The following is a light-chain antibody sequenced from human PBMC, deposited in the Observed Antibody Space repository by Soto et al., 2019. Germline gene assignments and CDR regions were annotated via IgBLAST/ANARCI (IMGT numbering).Light chain of an antibody. J-gene: IGKJ1*01. CDR2: AAS. V-gene: IGKV1-6*01. CDR1: QGIRNE. Sequence: AIQMTQSPSSLSASVGDRVTITCRATQGIRNELGWYQHKPGKAPKLLIYAASSLQSGVPSRFSGSASGTDFTLTISSLQPEDFATYYCLQDYNYPRAFGQGTKVDIK. CDR3: LQDYNYPRA.